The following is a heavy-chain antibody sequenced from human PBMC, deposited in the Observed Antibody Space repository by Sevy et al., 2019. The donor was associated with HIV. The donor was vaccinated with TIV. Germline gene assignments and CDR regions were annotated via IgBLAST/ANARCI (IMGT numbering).Heavy chain of an antibody. D-gene: IGHD5-18*01. CDR3: AKNQVDTAMVSYFDY. CDR1: GFTFSSYG. Sequence: GGSLRLSCAASGFTFSSYGMHWVRQAPGKGLEWVAVIWYDGSNKYYADSVKGRFTISRVNSKNTLYLQMNSLRAEDTAVYYCAKNQVDTAMVSYFDYWGQGTLVTVSS. V-gene: IGHV3-33*06. J-gene: IGHJ4*02. CDR2: IWYDGSNK.